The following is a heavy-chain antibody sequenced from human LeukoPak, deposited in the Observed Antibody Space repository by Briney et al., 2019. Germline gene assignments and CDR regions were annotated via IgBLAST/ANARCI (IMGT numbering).Heavy chain of an antibody. CDR3: ARDGGLYSVVRGADYNFFDY. V-gene: IGHV3-30-3*01. D-gene: IGHD3-10*01. J-gene: IGHJ4*02. CDR1: GFTFSSYA. Sequence: GSLRLSCAASGFTFSSYAMHWVRQAPGKGLEWVAVISYDGSNKYYADSVKGRFTISRDNSKNTLYLQMNSLRAEDTAVYYCARDGGLYSVVRGADYNFFDYWGQGTLVTVSS. CDR2: ISYDGSNK.